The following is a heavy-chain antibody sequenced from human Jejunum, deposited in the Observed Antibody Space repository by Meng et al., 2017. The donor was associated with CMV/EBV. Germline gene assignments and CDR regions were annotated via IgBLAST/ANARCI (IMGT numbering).Heavy chain of an antibody. J-gene: IGHJ4*02. CDR1: GYTCSKYA. V-gene: IGHV1-3*01. D-gene: IGHD1-26*01. CDR2: INGGSSNT. Sequence: SCKATGYTCSKYALHWVRQAPGKRLEWMGWINGGSSNTKYSQNFQGRVTITRDTSATTVYMEVSSLRSEDTAVYYCARYNGNYEDWGQGTLVTVSS. CDR3: ARYNGNYED.